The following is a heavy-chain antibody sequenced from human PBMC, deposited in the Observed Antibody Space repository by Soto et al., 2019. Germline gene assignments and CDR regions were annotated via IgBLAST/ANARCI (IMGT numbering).Heavy chain of an antibody. D-gene: IGHD5-12*01. CDR1: GGSISSGGYY. CDR2: IYYSGST. V-gene: IGHV4-31*03. CDR3: ARAFEAWLDSFDI. Sequence: QVQLQESGPGLVKPSQTLSLTCPVSGGSISSGGYYWSWIRQHPGKGLEWIGYIYYSGSTYYNPSLKSRVTISVDPSKNRFCLKLSSLTAANTALYYYARAFEAWLDSFDIWCQATMVTVSS. J-gene: IGHJ3*02.